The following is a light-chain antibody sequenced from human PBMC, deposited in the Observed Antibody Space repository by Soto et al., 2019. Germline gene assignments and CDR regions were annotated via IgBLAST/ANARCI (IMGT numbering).Light chain of an antibody. Sequence: QSALTQPASVSGSPGQSITISCTGTSSDVGAYNYVSWYQQHPGKPPQLIIYEVINRPSGVSNRFSASKSGNTASLTISGLQAEDEADYYCSSFTSSSTRIFGGGTKVTVL. CDR1: SSDVGAYNY. V-gene: IGLV2-14*01. CDR3: SSFTSSSTRI. J-gene: IGLJ2*01. CDR2: EVI.